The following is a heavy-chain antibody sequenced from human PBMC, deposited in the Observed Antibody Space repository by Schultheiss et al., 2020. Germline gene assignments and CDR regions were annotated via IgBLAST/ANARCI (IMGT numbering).Heavy chain of an antibody. Sequence: SETLSLTCAVYGGSFSGYYWSWIRQPPGKGLEWIGEINHSGSTNYNPSLKSRVTISVDTSKNQFSLKLSSVTAADTAVYYCARDLPTYYFDYWGQGTLVTGSS. CDR1: GGSFSGYY. CDR3: ARDLPTYYFDY. V-gene: IGHV4-34*01. CDR2: INHSGST. J-gene: IGHJ4*02.